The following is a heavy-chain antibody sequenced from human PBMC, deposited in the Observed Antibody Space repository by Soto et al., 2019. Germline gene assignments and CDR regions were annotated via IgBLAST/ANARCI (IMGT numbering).Heavy chain of an antibody. D-gene: IGHD3-22*01. Sequence: GESLKISCKGSGYTFATSWIAWVRQKPGKGLEWLGIVHPDDSSTRYSPSFEGQVTISADKFITTAYLQRSGLKASDTAIYFCARHRGHTSGYYGTLDYWGQGTLVTVSS. CDR1: GYTFATSW. J-gene: IGHJ4*02. V-gene: IGHV5-51*01. CDR2: VHPDDSST. CDR3: ARHRGHTSGYYGTLDY.